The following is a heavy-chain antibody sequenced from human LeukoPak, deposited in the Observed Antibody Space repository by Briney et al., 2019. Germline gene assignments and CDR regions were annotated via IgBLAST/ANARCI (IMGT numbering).Heavy chain of an antibody. CDR1: GFPFSVYE. Sequence: GGSLRLSCAVSGFPFSVYEMNWVRQAPGKGLEWVSNIGSSGTTIYYADSVRGRSSISRDNAKRSLYLQMNSLRVEDTAVYYCALLAVASDFDYWGQGAVVTVSS. V-gene: IGHV3-48*03. CDR2: IGSSGTTI. CDR3: ALLAVASDFDY. D-gene: IGHD6-19*01. J-gene: IGHJ4*02.